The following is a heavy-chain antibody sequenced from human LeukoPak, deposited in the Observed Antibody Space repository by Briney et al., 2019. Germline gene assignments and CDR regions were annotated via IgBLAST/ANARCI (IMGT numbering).Heavy chain of an antibody. D-gene: IGHD3-3*01. CDR1: GGTFSSYA. CDR3: ARESADTIFGVVY. Sequence: GASVKVSCKASGGTFSSYAISWVRQAPGQGLEWMGGVIPIFGTANYAQKFQGRVTITTDESTSTAYMELSSLRSEDTAVYYCARESADTIFGVVYWGQGTLVTVSS. V-gene: IGHV1-69*05. CDR2: VIPIFGTA. J-gene: IGHJ4*02.